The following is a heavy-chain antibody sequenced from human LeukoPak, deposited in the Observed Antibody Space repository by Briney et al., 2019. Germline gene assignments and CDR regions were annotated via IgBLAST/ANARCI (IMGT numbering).Heavy chain of an antibody. D-gene: IGHD3-10*01. CDR2: IKRDGTEK. CDR1: GFTFTNHW. Sequence: TGGSLRLSCAASGFTFTNHWMSWVRQAPGKGLEWVANIKRDGTEKNYVDSAKGRFTISRGNAKNSLNLQMNSLRAEDTAVYYCVRNGGSFDYWGQGTLVTVSS. J-gene: IGHJ4*02. V-gene: IGHV3-7*01. CDR3: VRNGGSFDY.